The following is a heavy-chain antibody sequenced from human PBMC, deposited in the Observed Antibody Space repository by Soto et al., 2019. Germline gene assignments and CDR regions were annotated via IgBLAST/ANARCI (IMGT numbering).Heavy chain of an antibody. V-gene: IGHV4-34*01. J-gene: IGHJ1*01. D-gene: IGHD2-15*01. CDR3: ARSYCSGGSCYPPEYFQH. Sequence: SETLSLTCAVYGGSFSGYYWSWIRQPPGKGLEWIGEINHSGSINYNPSLKSRVTISVDTSKNQFSLKLSSVTAADTAVYYCARSYCSGGSCYPPEYFQHWGQGTLVTVSS. CDR1: GGSFSGYY. CDR2: INHSGSI.